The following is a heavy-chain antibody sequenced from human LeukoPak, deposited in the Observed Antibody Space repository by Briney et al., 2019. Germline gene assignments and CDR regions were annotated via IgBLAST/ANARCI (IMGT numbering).Heavy chain of an antibody. V-gene: IGHV3-7*01. D-gene: IGHD2-2*01. Sequence: GGSLRLSCAVSGFTFSNYWMTWVRRAPGKGLEWVANIRQDGSEKYYGDSVRGRFTISRDNPKNSLFLQMNSLRAEDTAVYYCASHTQLVGYCSSASCYPAEYYFDHWGQGTLVTVSS. CDR1: GFTFSNYW. CDR2: IRQDGSEK. CDR3: ASHTQLVGYCSSASCYPAEYYFDH. J-gene: IGHJ4*02.